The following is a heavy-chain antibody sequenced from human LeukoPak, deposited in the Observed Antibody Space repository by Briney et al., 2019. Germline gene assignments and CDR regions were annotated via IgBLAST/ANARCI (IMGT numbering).Heavy chain of an antibody. D-gene: IGHD5-12*01. J-gene: IGHJ4*02. Sequence: GASVTVSCKASGYTFTCYYMHWVRQAPGQGLEWMGWINPNSGGANYAQKFQGRVTMTRDTSISTAYMELSRLRSDDTAVYYCARDETDHGYSGYWGQGTLVTVSS. CDR1: GYTFTCYY. V-gene: IGHV1-2*02. CDR3: ARDETDHGYSGY. CDR2: INPNSGGA.